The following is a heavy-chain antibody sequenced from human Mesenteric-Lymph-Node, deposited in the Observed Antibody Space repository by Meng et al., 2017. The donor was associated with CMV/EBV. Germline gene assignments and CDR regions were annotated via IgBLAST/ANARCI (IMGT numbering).Heavy chain of an antibody. D-gene: IGHD6-19*01. V-gene: IGHV3-7*03. Sequence: GESLKISCAASGFTFSTSWMTWVRQAPRKGLEWVANIKYDGSEKNYVDSVRGRFTTSRDNAKNSLYLQMNSLRAEDTAVYYCAKDSLQWLDDDAFDIWGQGTMVTVSS. J-gene: IGHJ3*02. CDR1: GFTFSTSW. CDR3: AKDSLQWLDDDAFDI. CDR2: IKYDGSEK.